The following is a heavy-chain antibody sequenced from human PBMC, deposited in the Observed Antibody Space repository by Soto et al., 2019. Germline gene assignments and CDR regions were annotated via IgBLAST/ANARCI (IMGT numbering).Heavy chain of an antibody. D-gene: IGHD2-8*01. J-gene: IGHJ6*02. V-gene: IGHV1-3*01. CDR2: INAGNGNT. CDR1: GYTFTSYA. Sequence: ASVKVSCKASGYTFTSYAMHWVRQAPGQRLEWMGWINAGNGNTKYSQKFQGRVTITRDTSASTAYMELSSLRSEDTAVYYCARDGRYCTNGVCYSYYYYGMDVWGQGTTVTVSS. CDR3: ARDGRYCTNGVCYSYYYYGMDV.